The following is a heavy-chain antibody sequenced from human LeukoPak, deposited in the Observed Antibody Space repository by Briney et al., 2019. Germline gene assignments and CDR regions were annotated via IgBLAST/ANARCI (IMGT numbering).Heavy chain of an antibody. V-gene: IGHV3-21*01. J-gene: IGHJ4*02. CDR1: GFTFSSYS. Sequence: GGSLRLSCAASGFTFSSYSMNWVRQAPGKGLEWVSYISTSGNYIYYSDSVKGRFTISRDNAKNSLYPQMHSLRADDTAVYYCARGAYNSGGTLEIWGQGTLVTVSS. CDR3: ARGAYNSGGTLEI. CDR2: ISTSGNYI. D-gene: IGHD3-22*01.